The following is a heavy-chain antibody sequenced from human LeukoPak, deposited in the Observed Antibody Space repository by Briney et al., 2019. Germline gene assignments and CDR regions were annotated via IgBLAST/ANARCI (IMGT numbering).Heavy chain of an antibody. Sequence: PGGSLRLPCAASGFTFSTFSMNWVRQAPGKGLEWVSYISDTSTTIYYADSVKGRFTISRDNAKNSLYLQMNSLRAEDTAVYYCARGRPADYWGQGTLVTVSS. CDR1: GFTFSTFS. J-gene: IGHJ4*02. CDR3: ARGRPADY. CDR2: ISDTSTTI. V-gene: IGHV3-48*01.